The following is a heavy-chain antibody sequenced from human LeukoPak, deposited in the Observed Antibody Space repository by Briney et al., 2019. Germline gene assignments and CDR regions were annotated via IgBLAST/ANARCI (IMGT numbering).Heavy chain of an antibody. D-gene: IGHD1-26*01. CDR1: GYTLTELS. Sequence: ASVKVSCKVSGYTLTELSMHWVRQAPGKGLEWMGGFDPEDGETIYAQKFQGRVTMTEDTSTDTAYMELSSLRSEDTAVYYCATVGGVKWEHCDWGQGTLVTVSS. CDR2: FDPEDGET. CDR3: ATVGGVKWEHCD. J-gene: IGHJ4*02. V-gene: IGHV1-24*01.